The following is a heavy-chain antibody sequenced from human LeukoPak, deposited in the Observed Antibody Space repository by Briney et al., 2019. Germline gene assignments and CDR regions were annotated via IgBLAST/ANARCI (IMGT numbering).Heavy chain of an antibody. CDR1: GYTFTSYG. D-gene: IGHD5-24*01. J-gene: IGHJ4*02. CDR2: ISAYNGNT. Sequence: ASVKVSCKASGYTFTSYGISWVRQAPGQGLEWMGWISAYNGNTNYAQKFQGRVTITTDESTSTAYMELSSLRSEDTAVYYCARGSRDGLKRRGLDYDYFDYWGQGTLVTVSS. V-gene: IGHV1-18*01. CDR3: ARGSRDGLKRRGLDYDYFDY.